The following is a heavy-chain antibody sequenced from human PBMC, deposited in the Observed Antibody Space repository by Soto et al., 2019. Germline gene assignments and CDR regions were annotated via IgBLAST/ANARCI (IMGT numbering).Heavy chain of an antibody. J-gene: IGHJ4*02. CDR3: AIDDSTGYDPALDY. D-gene: IGHD3-22*01. Sequence: VQLLESGGGLVQPGGSLRLSCAASGFTFKLRAMNWARQAPGKGLEWVSTISYDGTATHYADSVRGRFTISRDNSQNTLALQMNTLRVEDTATYYCAIDDSTGYDPALDYWGQGSLVTVSS. CDR1: GFTFKLRA. V-gene: IGHV3-23*01. CDR2: ISYDGTAT.